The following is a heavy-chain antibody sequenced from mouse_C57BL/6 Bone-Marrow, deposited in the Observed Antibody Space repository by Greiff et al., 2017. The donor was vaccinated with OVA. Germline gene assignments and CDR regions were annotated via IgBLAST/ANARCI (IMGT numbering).Heavy chain of an antibody. D-gene: IGHD1-1*01. CDR2: IWGVGST. V-gene: IGHV2-6*01. CDR1: GFSLTSYG. CDR3: ARNYYGSSHWYFDV. J-gene: IGHJ1*03. Sequence: VMLVESGPGLVAPSQSLSITCTVSGFSLTSYGVDWVRQSPGKGLEWLGVIWGVGSTNYNSALKSRLSISKDNSKSQVFLKMNSLQTDDTAIYYCARNYYGSSHWYFDVWGTGTTVTVSS.